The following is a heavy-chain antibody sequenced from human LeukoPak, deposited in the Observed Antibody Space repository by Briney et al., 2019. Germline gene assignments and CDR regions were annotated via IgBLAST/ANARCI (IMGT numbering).Heavy chain of an antibody. CDR2: IKQDGSEK. D-gene: IGHD4-11*01. V-gene: IGHV3-7*01. Sequence: GGSLRLSCVVSGFTFSSYWMSWVRQAPGKGLEWVASIKQDGSEKFYVDSMKGRFSISRDNAKNSLYLQTNSLRAEDTAVYYCAREDHSKYEYWGQGTLVTVPS. J-gene: IGHJ4*02. CDR3: AREDHSKYEY. CDR1: GFTFSSYW.